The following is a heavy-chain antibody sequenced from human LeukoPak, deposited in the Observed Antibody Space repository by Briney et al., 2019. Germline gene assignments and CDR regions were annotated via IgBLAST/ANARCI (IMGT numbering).Heavy chain of an antibody. J-gene: IGHJ4*02. CDR3: AREAGYSSSKGNYYFDY. D-gene: IGHD6-13*01. CDR1: GGSFSGYH. CDR2: INHSGST. V-gene: IGHV4-34*01. Sequence: SETLSLTCAVYGGSFSGYHWSWIRQPPGKGLEWIGEINHSGSTNYNPSLKSRVTISVDTSKNQFSLKLSSVTAADTAVYYCAREAGYSSSKGNYYFDYWGQGTLVTVSS.